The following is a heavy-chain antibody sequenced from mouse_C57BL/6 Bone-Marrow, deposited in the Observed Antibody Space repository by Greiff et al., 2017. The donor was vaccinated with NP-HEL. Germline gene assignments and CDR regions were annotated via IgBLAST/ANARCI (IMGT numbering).Heavy chain of an antibody. J-gene: IGHJ1*03. V-gene: IGHV1-80*01. Sequence: QVQLQQSGAELVKPGASVKISCKASGYAFSSYWMNWVKQRPGKGLEWIGQIYPGDGDTNYNGKFKGKATLTADKSSSTAYMQLSSLTSEDSAVYFCARSDLLTGYFDVWGTGTTVTVSS. D-gene: IGHD2-1*01. CDR1: GYAFSSYW. CDR3: ARSDLLTGYFDV. CDR2: IYPGDGDT.